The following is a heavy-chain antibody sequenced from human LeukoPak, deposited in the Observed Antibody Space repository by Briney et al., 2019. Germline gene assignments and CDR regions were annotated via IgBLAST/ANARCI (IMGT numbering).Heavy chain of an antibody. Sequence: ASVKVSCKASGYTFTSYHMYWVRQAPGQGLEWMGIINPSGGSTSYAQKFQGRVTMTRDMSTSTVYMELSSLRSEDTAVYYCARAGYYYDSSGYSVDYWGQGTLVTVSS. CDR2: INPSGGST. J-gene: IGHJ4*02. CDR1: GYTFTSYH. CDR3: ARAGYYYDSSGYSVDY. D-gene: IGHD3-22*01. V-gene: IGHV1-46*01.